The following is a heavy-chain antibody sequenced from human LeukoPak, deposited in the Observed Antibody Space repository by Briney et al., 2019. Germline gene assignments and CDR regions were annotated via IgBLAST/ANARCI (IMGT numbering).Heavy chain of an antibody. CDR1: GFTFSSYA. J-gene: IGHJ4*02. V-gene: IGHV3-30*02. Sequence: GGSLRLSCAASGFTFSSYAMSWVRQAPGKGLEWVAVIWYGGSNKYYADSVKGRFTISRDNSKNTLYLQMNSLRAEDTAVYYCAKETYCSSTSCPFDYWGQGTLVTVSS. CDR3: AKETYCSSTSCPFDY. CDR2: IWYGGSNK. D-gene: IGHD2-2*01.